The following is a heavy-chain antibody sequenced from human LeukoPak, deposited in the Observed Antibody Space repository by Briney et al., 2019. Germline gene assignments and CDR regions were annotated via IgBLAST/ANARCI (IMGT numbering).Heavy chain of an antibody. CDR3: ARERIAVAVSMDY. CDR2: ISGSGVRT. V-gene: IGHV3-23*01. J-gene: IGHJ4*02. CDR1: GFMFSSYA. D-gene: IGHD6-19*01. Sequence: GGSLRLSCAASGFMFSSYAMNWVRQAPGKGLEWVSLISGSGVRTYYADSVKGRFTIFRDNSKNTLYLQMNSLRAEDTAVYYCARERIAVAVSMDYWGQGTLVTVSS.